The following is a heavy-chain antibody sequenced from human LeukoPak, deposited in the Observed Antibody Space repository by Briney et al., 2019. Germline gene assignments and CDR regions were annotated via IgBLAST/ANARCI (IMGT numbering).Heavy chain of an antibody. J-gene: IGHJ4*02. V-gene: IGHV1-69*04. CDR2: IIPILGIA. CDR1: GGTFSSYA. D-gene: IGHD1-26*01. CDR3: ARAFGLEGGSR. Sequence: ASVKVSCKASGGTFSSYAISWVRQAPGQGFEWMGRIIPILGIANYAQKFQGRVTITADKSTSTAYMELSSLRSEDTAVYYCARAFGLEGGSRWGQGTLVTVSS.